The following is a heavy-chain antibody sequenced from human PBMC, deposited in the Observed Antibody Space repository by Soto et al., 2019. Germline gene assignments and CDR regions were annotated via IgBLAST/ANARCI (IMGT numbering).Heavy chain of an antibody. D-gene: IGHD3-10*01. V-gene: IGHV1-18*01. J-gene: IGHJ6*02. CDR1: GYTFTSYG. CDR3: ARDRRYYGSGSNYYYGMDV. Sequence: QVQLVQSGAEVKKPGASVKVSCKAYGYTFTSYGISWVRQAPGQGLEWMGWISAYNGNTNYAQKLQGRVTMTTDTSTSTAYMELRSLRSDDTAVYYCARDRRYYGSGSNYYYGMDVWGQGTTVTVSS. CDR2: ISAYNGNT.